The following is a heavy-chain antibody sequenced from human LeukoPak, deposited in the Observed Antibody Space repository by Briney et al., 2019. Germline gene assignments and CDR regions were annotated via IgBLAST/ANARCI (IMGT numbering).Heavy chain of an antibody. CDR1: GFTFDDYA. CDR3: AKGYYDYGYYFDY. CDR2: ISWNSGSI. J-gene: IGHJ4*02. V-gene: IGHV3-9*01. Sequence: GGSLRLSCAASGFTFDDYAMHWVRQAPGKGLEWVSGISWNSGSIGYADSVKGRFTISRDNAKNSLYLQMNSLRAEDTALYYCAKGYYDYGYYFDYGGQGTLVTVSS. D-gene: IGHD3-16*01.